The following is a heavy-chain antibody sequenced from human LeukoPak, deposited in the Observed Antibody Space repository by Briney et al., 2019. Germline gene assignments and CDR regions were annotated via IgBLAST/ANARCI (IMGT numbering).Heavy chain of an antibody. CDR1: GYTFTGYY. V-gene: IGHV1-2*02. CDR2: INPNSGGT. CDR3: ARGRGYSYYMDV. J-gene: IGHJ6*03. D-gene: IGHD2-15*01. Sequence: ASVRVSCKASGYTFTGYYMHWVRQAPGQGLEWMGWINPNSGGTNYAQKFQGRVTMTRDTSISTAYMELSRLRSDDTAVYYCARGRGYSYYMDVWGKGTTVTVSS.